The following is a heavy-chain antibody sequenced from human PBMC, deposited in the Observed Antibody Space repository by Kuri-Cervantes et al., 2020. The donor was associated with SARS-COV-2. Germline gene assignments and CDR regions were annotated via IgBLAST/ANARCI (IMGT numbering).Heavy chain of an antibody. CDR2: IYDSGST. CDR1: GYSISSGYS. CDR3: ARGFPILFPYVMDV. V-gene: IGHV4-38-2*02. Sequence: SETLSLTCTVSGYSISSGYSWGWIRQPPGKGLEWIGSIYDSGSTSYNPSLKGRVIISVDTSKNQISLKLTSVTAADTAVYYCARGFPILFPYVMDVWGQGTTVTVSS. D-gene: IGHD3-9*01. J-gene: IGHJ6*02.